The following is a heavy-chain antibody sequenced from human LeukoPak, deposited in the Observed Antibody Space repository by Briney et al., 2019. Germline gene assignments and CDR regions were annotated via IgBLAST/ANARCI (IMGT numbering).Heavy chain of an antibody. CDR1: GFTFSSNW. J-gene: IGHJ4*02. CDR3: ARVDLRLRWEGAVDY. V-gene: IGHV3-7*01. Sequence: GGSLRLSCAASGFTFSSNWMSWVRQAPGKGLEWVANIKQDGSEKYYVDSVKGRFTISRDNAKNSLYLQMNSLRAEDTAVYYCARVDLRLRWEGAVDYWGQGTLVTVSS. D-gene: IGHD3-16*01. CDR2: IKQDGSEK.